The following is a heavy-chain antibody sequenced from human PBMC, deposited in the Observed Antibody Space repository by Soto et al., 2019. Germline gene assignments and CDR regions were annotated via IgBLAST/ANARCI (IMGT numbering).Heavy chain of an antibody. V-gene: IGHV3-21*01. CDR2: ISSSSAYI. J-gene: IGHJ5*02. CDR1: GFTFSSYS. D-gene: IGHD2-15*01. Sequence: LRLSCAASGFTFSSYSINWVRQAPGKGLEWVSSISSSSAYIYYADSVKGRFTISRDNAKNSVYLQMNSLRAEDTAVYYCARPLRYCSGGSCYMTNWFDPWGQGTLVTVSS. CDR3: ARPLRYCSGGSCYMTNWFDP.